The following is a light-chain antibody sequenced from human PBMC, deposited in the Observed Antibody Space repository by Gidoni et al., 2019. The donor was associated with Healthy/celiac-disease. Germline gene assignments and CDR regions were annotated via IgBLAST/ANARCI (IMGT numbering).Light chain of an antibody. CDR2: GAS. V-gene: IGKV3-20*01. Sequence: EIVLTQSPGTHSLSPGERATLSCRASQRVSSRHLIYGASSKATGIPDRFSGSGSGTDFTLTISRLEPEEFAVYYCQQYGSSRTFGQGTKVEIK. CDR1: QRVSSR. J-gene: IGKJ1*01. CDR3: QQYGSSRT.